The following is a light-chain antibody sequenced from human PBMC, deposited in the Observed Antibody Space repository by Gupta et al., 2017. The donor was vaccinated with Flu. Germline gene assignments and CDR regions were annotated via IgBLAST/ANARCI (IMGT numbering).Light chain of an antibody. CDR2: EVS. Sequence: QSALTQPASVSVSLGQSITLSCTGTSSDVGGYNYVSWYQQLPGKAPKLVIYEVSNRPSGISDRFSASKSGNTASLTISGLQAGDEANYYCSSYTSADTWVFGGGTKVTVL. CDR3: SSYTSADTWV. V-gene: IGLV2-14*01. CDR1: SSDVGGYNY. J-gene: IGLJ3*02.